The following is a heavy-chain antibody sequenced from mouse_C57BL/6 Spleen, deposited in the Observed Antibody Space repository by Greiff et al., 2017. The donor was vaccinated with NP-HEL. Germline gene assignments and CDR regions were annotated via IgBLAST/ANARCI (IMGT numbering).Heavy chain of an antibody. V-gene: IGHV5-17*01. CDR2: ISSGSSTI. D-gene: IGHD2-4*01. J-gene: IGHJ3*01. CDR3: ARGDYDEGFAY. CDR1: GFTFSDYG. Sequence: EVQGVESGGGLVKPEGSLKLSCAASGFTFSDYGMHWVRQAPEKGLEWVAYISSGSSTIYYADTVKGRFTISRDNAKNTLFLQMTSLRSEDTAMYYCARGDYDEGFAYWGQGTLVTVSA.